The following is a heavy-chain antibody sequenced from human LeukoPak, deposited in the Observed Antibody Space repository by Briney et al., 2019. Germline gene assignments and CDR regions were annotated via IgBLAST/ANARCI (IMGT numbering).Heavy chain of an antibody. V-gene: IGHV4-59*12. CDR3: ARDRSGYDSSGYYGTAFDY. CDR2: IYYSGST. D-gene: IGHD3-22*01. CDR1: GGSISNYY. Sequence: SETLSLICTVSGGSISNYYWTWIRQPPGKGLESIGFIYYSGSTIYNPSFKSRLTISVDTSKNQFSLKLSSVTAADTAVYYCARDRSGYDSSGYYGTAFDYWGQGTLVTVSS. J-gene: IGHJ4*02.